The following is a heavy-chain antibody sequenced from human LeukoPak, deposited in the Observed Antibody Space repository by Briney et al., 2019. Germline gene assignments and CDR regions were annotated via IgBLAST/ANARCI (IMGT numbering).Heavy chain of an antibody. CDR1: GFTFSSYA. J-gene: IGHJ4*02. CDR2: IRSKPNSYTT. CDR3: ARCVPGCAN. V-gene: IGHV3-72*01. D-gene: IGHD2-8*01. Sequence: GGSLILSCAASGFTFSSYAMSWVRQAPGKGLEWVGRIRSKPNSYTTEYAASVKGRFTVSRDDSKNSLHLQMNSLKTEDTAVYYCARCVPGCANWGQGTLVTVSS.